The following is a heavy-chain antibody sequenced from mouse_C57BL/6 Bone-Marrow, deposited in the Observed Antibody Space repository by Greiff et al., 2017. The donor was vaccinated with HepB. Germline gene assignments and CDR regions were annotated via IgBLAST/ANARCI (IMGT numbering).Heavy chain of an antibody. CDR3: ARRDYAYAMDY. CDR2: INSDGGST. Sequence: EVKVVESGGGLVQPGESLKLSCESNEYEFPSHDMSWVRKTPEKRLELVAAINSDGGSTYYPDTMERRFIISRDNTKKTLYLQMSSLRSEDTAVYYCARRDYAYAMDYWGQGTSVTVSS. CDR1: EYEFPSHD. V-gene: IGHV5-2*03. J-gene: IGHJ4*01. D-gene: IGHD1-1*01.